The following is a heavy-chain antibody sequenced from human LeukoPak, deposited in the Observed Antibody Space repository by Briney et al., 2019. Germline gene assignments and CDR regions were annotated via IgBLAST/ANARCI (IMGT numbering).Heavy chain of an antibody. Sequence: GGSLRLSCAASGFTLSTYEMNWVRQARGKGLEWVAYIGRYGVTTYYADSVKGRFTIAGDNAKNSLSLQMNSLRAEDTAVYYCATLSDRNFYYSYGLDVWGPGTTVTV. CDR1: GFTLSTYE. J-gene: IGHJ6*02. CDR2: IGRYGVTT. CDR3: ATLSDRNFYYSYGLDV. D-gene: IGHD1-14*01. V-gene: IGHV3-48*03.